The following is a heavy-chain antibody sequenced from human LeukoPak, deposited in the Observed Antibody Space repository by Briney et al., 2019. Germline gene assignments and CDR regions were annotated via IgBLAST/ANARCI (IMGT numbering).Heavy chain of an antibody. D-gene: IGHD4-11*01. CDR2: IHPGGGST. Sequence: ASVKVSCKASGYTSTSYGISWVRQAPGQGLECMGIIHPGGGSTTYAPSFQGRVSLTRDVSTRTVYLELSSLTTEDTAVYYCARGDYSSSLEGLAFWGQGTLVTVSS. CDR3: ARGDYSSSLEGLAF. V-gene: IGHV1-46*01. J-gene: IGHJ4*02. CDR1: GYTSTSYG.